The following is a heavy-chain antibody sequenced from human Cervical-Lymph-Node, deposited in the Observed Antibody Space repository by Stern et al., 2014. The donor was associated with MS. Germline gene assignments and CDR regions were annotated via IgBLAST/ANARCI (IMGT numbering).Heavy chain of an antibody. CDR1: GGSISSSNYY. J-gene: IGHJ3*02. CDR2: MYYSGST. Sequence: QVQLQESGPGLVKPSETLSLTCTVSGGSISSSNYYWGWIRQPPGKGLEWIGRMYYSGSTYYNPSLQSRVTISLDPSTLQISLTLSCLTAADTAVYYCARHLRAFDIWGQGTMVTVSS. CDR3: ARHLRAFDI. V-gene: IGHV4-39*01.